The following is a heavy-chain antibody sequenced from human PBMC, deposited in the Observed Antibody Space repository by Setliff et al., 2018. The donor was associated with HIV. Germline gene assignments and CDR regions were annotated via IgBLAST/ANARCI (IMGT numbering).Heavy chain of an antibody. V-gene: IGHV3-73*01. D-gene: IGHD2-21*02. J-gene: IGHJ6*03. CDR2: IGSKANSYAT. CDR1: GFTFSGST. Sequence: PGGSLRLSCAASGFTFSGSTIHWVRQASGKGLEWVGRIGSKANSYATAYAASVKGRFTTSRDNAKNSLYLQMSSLRADDTAVYFCARVRETSGGYWGNFYYYMDVWGKGTTVTVSS. CDR3: ARVRETSGGYWGNFYYYMDV.